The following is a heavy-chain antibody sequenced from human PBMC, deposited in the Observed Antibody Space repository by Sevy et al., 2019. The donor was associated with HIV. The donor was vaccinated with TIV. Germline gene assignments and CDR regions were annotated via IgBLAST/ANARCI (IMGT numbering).Heavy chain of an antibody. Sequence: GGSLRLTCAASEITVSSNYMTWVRQAPGKGLEWVSVTYSDGSTYYADSVKGRFSISRDNSKNTLYLQMNSLRVEDTAVYYCARGIVISTRVGWLDPWGQGTLVTVSS. CDR3: ARGIVISTRVGWLDP. J-gene: IGHJ5*02. D-gene: IGHD3-16*02. CDR1: EITVSSNY. CDR2: TYSDGST. V-gene: IGHV3-53*01.